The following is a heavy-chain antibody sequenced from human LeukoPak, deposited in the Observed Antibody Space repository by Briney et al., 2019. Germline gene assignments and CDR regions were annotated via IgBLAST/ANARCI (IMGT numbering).Heavy chain of an antibody. CDR2: IYYSGST. D-gene: IGHD6-13*01. J-gene: IGHJ4*02. V-gene: IGHV4-39*07. CDR1: GGSISSSSYY. Sequence: PSETLSLTCTVSGGSISSSSYYWGWIRQPPGKGLEWIGSIYYSGSTYYNPSLKSRVTISVDTSKNQFSLKLSSVTAADTAVYYCAREYSSSWDVGYWGQGTLVTVSS. CDR3: AREYSSSWDVGY.